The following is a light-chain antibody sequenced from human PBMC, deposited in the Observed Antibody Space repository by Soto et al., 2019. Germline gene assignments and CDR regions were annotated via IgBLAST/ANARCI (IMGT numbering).Light chain of an antibody. CDR3: QQYGSSPLYT. J-gene: IGKJ2*01. Sequence: EIVLTQSPGTLSLSPGDRATRSCRASQTVSSSHLAWYQQKPGQAPRLLVYGASSRATGIPDRFSGSGSGTDFTLTISRLEPEDFAVYYCQQYGSSPLYTFGQGTKLEIK. V-gene: IGKV3-20*01. CDR1: QTVSSSH. CDR2: GAS.